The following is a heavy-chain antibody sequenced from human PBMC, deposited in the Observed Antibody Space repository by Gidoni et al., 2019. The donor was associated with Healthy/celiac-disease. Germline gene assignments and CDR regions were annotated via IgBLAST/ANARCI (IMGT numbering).Heavy chain of an antibody. Sequence: QVQLQQWGAGLLKPSETLSLTCAVYGGSFSGYYWSWIRQPPGKGLEWIGEINHSGSTNYNPSLKSRVTISVDTSKNQFSLKLSSVTAADTAVYYCARGRAVAGTGPYYYYGMDVWGQGTTVTVSS. CDR2: INHSGST. V-gene: IGHV4-34*01. J-gene: IGHJ6*02. CDR3: ARGRAVAGTGPYYYYGMDV. D-gene: IGHD6-19*01. CDR1: GGSFSGYY.